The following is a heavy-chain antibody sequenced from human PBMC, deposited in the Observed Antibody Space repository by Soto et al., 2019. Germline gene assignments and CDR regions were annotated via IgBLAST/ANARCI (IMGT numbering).Heavy chain of an antibody. CDR1: GYTFTSYD. D-gene: IGHD1-26*01. CDR2: MNPNSGNT. J-gene: IGHJ3*02. CDR3: ARERSSGAFDI. V-gene: IGHV1-8*01. Sequence: QVQLVQSGAEVKKPGASVKVSCKTSGYTFTSYDINWVRQATGQGLEWMGWMNPNSGNTAYAQKFQGRVTMTRNTSISTAYLERSSLRSEETAVYYCARERSSGAFDIWGQGTMVTVSS.